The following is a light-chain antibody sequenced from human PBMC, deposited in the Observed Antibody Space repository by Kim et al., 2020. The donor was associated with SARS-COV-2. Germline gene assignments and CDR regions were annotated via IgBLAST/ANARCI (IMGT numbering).Light chain of an antibody. CDR2: LNSDGSH. CDR1: SGHSSYA. J-gene: IGLJ3*02. CDR3: QTWGTGTWV. V-gene: IGLV4-69*01. Sequence: QPVLTQSPSASASLGASVKLTCTLSSGHSSYAIAWHQQQPEKGPRYLMKLNSDGSHTKGDGIPDRFSGSSSGAERYLTISSLPSEDEADDYCQTWGTGTWVFGGGTQLTVL.